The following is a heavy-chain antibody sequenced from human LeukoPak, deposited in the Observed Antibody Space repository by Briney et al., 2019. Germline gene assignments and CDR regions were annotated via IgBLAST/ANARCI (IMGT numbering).Heavy chain of an antibody. J-gene: IGHJ3*02. CDR1: GGSISSGDYY. V-gene: IGHV4-30-4*08. Sequence: PSETLSLTCTVSGGSISSGDYYWSWIRQPPGKGLEWIGYIYYSGSTYYNPSLKSRVTISVDTSKNQFSLKLSSVTAADTAVYYCARVGPDSSGYYCVTFDIWGQGTMVTVSS. CDR3: ARVGPDSSGYYCVTFDI. D-gene: IGHD3-22*01. CDR2: IYYSGST.